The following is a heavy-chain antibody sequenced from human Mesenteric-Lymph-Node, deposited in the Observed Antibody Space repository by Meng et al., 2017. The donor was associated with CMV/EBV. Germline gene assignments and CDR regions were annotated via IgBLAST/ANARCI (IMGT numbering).Heavy chain of an antibody. J-gene: IGHJ4*02. CDR1: GFRFTNDW. D-gene: IGHD4-23*01. CDR2: INTDGTVT. V-gene: IGHV3-74*01. Sequence: GSLRLSCAASGFRFTNDWMHWVRQTPGEGLVWVSCINTDGTVTHYADSMKGRFIISRDNAKNTLYLKMSSLTVEDTAVYYCGRDSGNSAYWGQGTPVTVSS. CDR3: GRDSGNSAY.